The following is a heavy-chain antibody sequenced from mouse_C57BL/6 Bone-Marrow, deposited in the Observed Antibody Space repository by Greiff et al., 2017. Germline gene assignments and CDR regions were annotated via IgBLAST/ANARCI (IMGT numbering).Heavy chain of an antibody. CDR2: IRNKANGYTT. CDR3: ARYRDWYFDV. J-gene: IGHJ1*03. V-gene: IGHV7-3*01. Sequence: EVKVVESGGGLVQPGGSLSLSCAASGFTFTDYYMSWVRQPPGKALEWLGFIRNKANGYTTEYSASVKGRFTISRDNSQSILYLQMNALRAEDSATYDCARYRDWYFDVWGTGTTVTVSS. CDR1: GFTFTDYY.